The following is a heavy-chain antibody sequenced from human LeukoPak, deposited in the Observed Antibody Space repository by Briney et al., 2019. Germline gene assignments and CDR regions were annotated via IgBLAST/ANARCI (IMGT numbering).Heavy chain of an antibody. V-gene: IGHV7-4-1*02. CDR2: INTNIGNP. CDR3: ARDSYSSSWYWGDYYFDY. D-gene: IGHD6-13*01. J-gene: IGHJ4*02. CDR1: GYTFTSYA. Sequence: ASVNVSCKASGYTFTSYAMNWVRQAPGQGLEWMGWINTNIGNPTYAQGFTGRFVFSLDTSVSTAYLQISSLKAEDTAVYYCARDSYSSSWYWGDYYFDYWGQGTPVTVSS.